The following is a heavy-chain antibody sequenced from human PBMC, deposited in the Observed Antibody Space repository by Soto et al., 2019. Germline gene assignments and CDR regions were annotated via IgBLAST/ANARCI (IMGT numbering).Heavy chain of an antibody. CDR3: ARENNVLPGGYFDY. CDR2: IYHSGST. V-gene: IGHV4-30-2*01. J-gene: IGHJ4*02. CDR1: GGSISSGGYS. D-gene: IGHD3-10*01. Sequence: QLQLQESGSGLVKPSQTLSLTCAVSGGSISSGGYSWSWMRQPPGKGLEWIGDIYHSGSTYYTPSLKTRVTLSVDRSKNQFSLKLSSVTAAATAVYYCARENNVLPGGYFDYWGQGTLVTVSS.